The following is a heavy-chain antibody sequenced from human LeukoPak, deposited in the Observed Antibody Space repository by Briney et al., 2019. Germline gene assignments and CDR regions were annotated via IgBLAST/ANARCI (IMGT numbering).Heavy chain of an antibody. CDR3: ARDNYDYGDYYFDY. Sequence: GGSLRLSCGVSGFTFGSYGMNWLRQAPGKGLEWVSFISSGSRSIYYADSVKGRFPVSRDNAKNSLYLQMNSLRTEDTAVYYCARDNYDYGDYYFDYWGQGTLVTVSS. V-gene: IGHV3-21*01. D-gene: IGHD4-17*01. CDR1: GFTFGSYG. CDR2: ISSGSRSI. J-gene: IGHJ4*02.